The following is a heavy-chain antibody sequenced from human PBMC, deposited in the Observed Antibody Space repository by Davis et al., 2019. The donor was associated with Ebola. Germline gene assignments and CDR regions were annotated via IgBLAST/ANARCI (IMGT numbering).Heavy chain of an antibody. Sequence: ASVKVSCKASGYTFTSYYMHWVRQAPGQGLEWMGIINPSGGSTSYAQKFQGRVTMTRDTSTSTVYMELSSLRSEDTAVYYCARGGTTVIQYYYYGMDVWGQGTTVTVSS. CDR3: ARGGTTVIQYYYYGMDV. CDR1: GYTFTSYY. D-gene: IGHD4-11*01. V-gene: IGHV1-46*01. CDR2: INPSGGST. J-gene: IGHJ6*02.